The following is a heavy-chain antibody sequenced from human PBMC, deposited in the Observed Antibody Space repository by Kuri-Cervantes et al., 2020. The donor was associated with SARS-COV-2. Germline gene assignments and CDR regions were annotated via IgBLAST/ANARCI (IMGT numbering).Heavy chain of an antibody. CDR3: ARPLAGGTGSSDAFDF. CDR2: IYYSGST. Sequence: SETLSLTCAVSGYSISSSYYWGWIRQPPGKGLEWIGSIYYSGSTYYNLSLKSRVTISVDTSKNQFSLKLSSVSAADTAVYYCARPLAGGTGSSDAFDFWGQGTLVTVSS. CDR1: GYSISSSYY. D-gene: IGHD3-10*01. V-gene: IGHV4-38-2*01. J-gene: IGHJ3*01.